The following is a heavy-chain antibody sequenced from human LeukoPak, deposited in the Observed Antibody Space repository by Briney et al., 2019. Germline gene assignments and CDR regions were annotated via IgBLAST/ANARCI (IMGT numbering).Heavy chain of an antibody. D-gene: IGHD3-22*01. Sequence: SVKVSCKASGGTFSSYAISWVRQAPGQGLEWMGGIIPIFGTANCAQKFQGRVTITEDESTSTAYMELSSLRSEDTAVYYCASPPITQVVTQYFQHWGQGTLVTVSS. CDR2: IIPIFGTA. CDR3: ASPPITQVVTQYFQH. CDR1: GGTFSSYA. V-gene: IGHV1-69*13. J-gene: IGHJ1*01.